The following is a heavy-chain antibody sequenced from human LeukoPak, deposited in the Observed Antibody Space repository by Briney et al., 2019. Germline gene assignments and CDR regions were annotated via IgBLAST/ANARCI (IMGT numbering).Heavy chain of an antibody. Sequence: PGGSLRLSCGASGLTVSSYAMSWVRQAPGKGPEWVSTIIGSAANTYYADSVKGRFTISRDDSKNTVYLQMNSLRAEDTAVYSCAKYTSGTSYRGLDQWGHGTLVTVSS. V-gene: IGHV3-23*01. D-gene: IGHD3-10*01. CDR2: IIGSAANT. J-gene: IGHJ4*01. CDR3: AKYTSGTSYRGLDQ. CDR1: GLTVSSYA.